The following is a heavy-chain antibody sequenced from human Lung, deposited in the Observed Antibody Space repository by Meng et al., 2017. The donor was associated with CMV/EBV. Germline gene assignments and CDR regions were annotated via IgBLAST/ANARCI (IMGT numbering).Heavy chain of an antibody. D-gene: IGHD3-9*01. J-gene: IGHJ3*02. CDR1: GYTFSRYG. CDR3: ARDWECLDRSDVFDI. V-gene: IGHV1-18*01. Sequence: SXXVSXKASGYTFSRYGISWVRQAPGQGLEWLGWVGGCDGDTNYALEFRGRVTMTTDTVTNTAYMELRSLTSDDTAVYYCARDWECLDRSDVFDIWGQGTMVTVSS. CDR2: VGGCDGDT.